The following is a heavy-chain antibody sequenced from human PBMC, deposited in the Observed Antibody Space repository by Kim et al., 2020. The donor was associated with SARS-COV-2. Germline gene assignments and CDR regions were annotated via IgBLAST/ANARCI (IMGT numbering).Heavy chain of an antibody. V-gene: IGHV4-59*01. CDR1: GGSISSYY. Sequence: SETLSLTCTVSGGSISSYYWSWIRQPPGKGLEWIGYIYYSGSTNYNPSLKSRVTISVDTSKNQFSLKLSSVTAADTAVYYCARDRWFGEFPAFDIWGQGTMVTVSS. CDR3: ARDRWFGEFPAFDI. D-gene: IGHD3-10*01. J-gene: IGHJ3*02. CDR2: IYYSGST.